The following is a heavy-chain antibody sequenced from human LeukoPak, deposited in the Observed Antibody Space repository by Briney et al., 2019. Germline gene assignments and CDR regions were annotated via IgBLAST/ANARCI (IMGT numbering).Heavy chain of an antibody. CDR2: ISSSSSYI. V-gene: IGHV3-21*01. J-gene: IGHJ4*02. Sequence: AGGSLRLSCAASGFTFSSYRMTWVRQAPGKGLEWVSSISSSSSYIYYADSVKGRFTISRDNAKNSLYLQMNSLRAEDTAVYYCARTNRGQQLADDYWGQGTLVTVSS. CDR3: ARTNRGQQLADDY. D-gene: IGHD6-13*01. CDR1: GFTFSSYR.